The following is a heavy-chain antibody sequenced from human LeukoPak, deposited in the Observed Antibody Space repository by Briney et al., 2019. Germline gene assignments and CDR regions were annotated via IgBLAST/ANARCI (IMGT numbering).Heavy chain of an antibody. CDR3: ARERDDYYFDY. J-gene: IGHJ4*02. D-gene: IGHD3-3*01. Sequence: PGGSLRLSCAASGFTFSSYGMHWVRQAPGKGLEWVAVIWYDGSNKYYADSVKGRFTISRDNSKNTLYPQMNSLRAEDTAVYYCARERDDYYFDYWGQGTLVTVSS. V-gene: IGHV3-33*01. CDR2: IWYDGSNK. CDR1: GFTFSSYG.